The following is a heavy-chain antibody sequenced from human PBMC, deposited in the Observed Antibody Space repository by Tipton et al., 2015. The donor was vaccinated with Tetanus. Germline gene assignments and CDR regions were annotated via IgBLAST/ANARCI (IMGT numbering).Heavy chain of an antibody. J-gene: IGHJ6*03. D-gene: IGHD6-13*01. Sequence: LRLSCTVSGVTISSYYWTWIRQPPGRGLEWIGHVHYRGSTNYSPSLRSRITISVDTSKNQFSLKLISVTDADTAVYYCARSEQQLVRGYYYCYCMDDWGKGTTVTVSS. CDR2: VHYRGST. V-gene: IGHV4-59*01. CDR3: ARSEQQLVRGYYYCYCMDD. CDR1: GVTISSYY.